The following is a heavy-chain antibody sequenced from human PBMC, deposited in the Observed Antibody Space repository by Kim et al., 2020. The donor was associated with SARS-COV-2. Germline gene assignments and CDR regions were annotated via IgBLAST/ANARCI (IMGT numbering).Heavy chain of an antibody. J-gene: IGHJ6*03. D-gene: IGHD3-10*01. CDR2: ISAYNGNT. CDR3: ARDKGYGSGSPPSYYYYYYIDV. V-gene: IGHV1-18*01. CDR1: GYTFTSYG. Sequence: ASVKVSCKASGYTFTSYGISRVRQAPGQGLEWMGWISAYNGNTNYAQKLQGRVTMTTDTSTSTAYMELRSLRSDDTAVYYCARDKGYGSGSPPSYYYYYYIDVWGKGTTVTVSS.